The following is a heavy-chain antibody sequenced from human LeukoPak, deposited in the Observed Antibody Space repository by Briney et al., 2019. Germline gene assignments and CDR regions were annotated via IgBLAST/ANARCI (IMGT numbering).Heavy chain of an antibody. CDR1: GFTFSDYY. D-gene: IGHD3-22*01. CDR2: ISSSGSTI. CDR3: AREGYYDSSGYAGWAFDI. V-gene: IGHV3-11*04. J-gene: IGHJ3*02. Sequence: GGSLRLSCAASGFTFSDYYMSWIRQAPGKGLEWVSYISSSGSTIYYADSVKGRFTISRDNAKNSLYLQMNSLRAEDTAVYYCAREGYYDSSGYAGWAFDIWGQGTMVTVSS.